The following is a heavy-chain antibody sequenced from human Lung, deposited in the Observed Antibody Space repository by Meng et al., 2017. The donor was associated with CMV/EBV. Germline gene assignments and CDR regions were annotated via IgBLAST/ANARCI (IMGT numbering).Heavy chain of an antibody. Sequence: LRLSCTVSGGSISSGGYYWSWIRQHPGKGLEWIGYIYYSGSTYYNPSLKGRVTISVDTSKNQFSLKLSSVTAADTAVYYCARDRSHSYYYYGMDVWGQGTTVTVSS. V-gene: IGHV4-31*03. CDR3: ARDRSHSYYYYGMDV. CDR2: IYYSGST. CDR1: GGSISSGGYY. J-gene: IGHJ6*02.